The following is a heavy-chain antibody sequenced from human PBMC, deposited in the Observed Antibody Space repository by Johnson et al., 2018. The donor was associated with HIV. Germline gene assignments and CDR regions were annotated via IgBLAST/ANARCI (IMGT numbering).Heavy chain of an antibody. CDR3: ARGVEMATIGGLDI. J-gene: IGHJ3*02. Sequence: EVQLVESGGDLIQPGGSLRLSCAASGFTFGSYAMSWVRQAPGKGLKWVSGISSSGDSTYYADSVKGRFIISRDNAKHSLYLQMNSLRAEDTAVYYCARGVEMATIGGLDIWGQGTMVTVSS. CDR2: ISSSGDST. V-gene: IGHV3-23*04. CDR1: GFTFGSYA. D-gene: IGHD5-24*01.